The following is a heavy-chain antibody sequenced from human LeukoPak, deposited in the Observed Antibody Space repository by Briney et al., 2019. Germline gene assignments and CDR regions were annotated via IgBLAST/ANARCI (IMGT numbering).Heavy chain of an antibody. Sequence: SETLSLTCTVSGGSISSSSYYWGWIRQPPGKGLEWIGSIYYSGNTYYNPSLKSRVTISLDTSKTQFSLKLSSVTAADTAVYYCARRGPPPVVPAAMSFDYWGQGTLVTVSS. CDR3: ARRGPPPVVPAAMSFDY. CDR1: GGSISSSSYY. D-gene: IGHD2-2*01. V-gene: IGHV4-39*07. J-gene: IGHJ4*02. CDR2: IYYSGNT.